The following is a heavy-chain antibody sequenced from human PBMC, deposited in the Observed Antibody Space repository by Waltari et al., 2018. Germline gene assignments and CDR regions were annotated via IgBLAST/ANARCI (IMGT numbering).Heavy chain of an antibody. CDR3: ADTTRY. CDR2: IYSGGTT. CDR1: GFSVSSNY. D-gene: IGHD1-26*01. Sequence: EVTLVESGGGLIPPGGSMRLSCAASGFSVSSNYMGWVRRAPGKGLEGVSVIYSGGTTSYAESVKGRFTISRDDSKNTLYLQMNSLRAEDTAVYYCADTTRYWGQGTLVTVSS. V-gene: IGHV3-53*01. J-gene: IGHJ4*02.